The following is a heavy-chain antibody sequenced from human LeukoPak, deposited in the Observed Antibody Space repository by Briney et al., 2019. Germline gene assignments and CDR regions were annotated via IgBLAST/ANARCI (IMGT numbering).Heavy chain of an antibody. CDR3: ARDRDIVVVPAALPYFDY. CDR1: GFTFSSYS. Sequence: PGGSLRLSCAASGFTFSSYSMNWVRQAPGKGLEWVSSISSSSSYIYYADSVKGRFTISRDNAKNSLYLQMNSLRAEDTAVYYCARDRDIVVVPAALPYFDYWGRGTLVTVSS. D-gene: IGHD2-2*01. CDR2: ISSSSSYI. V-gene: IGHV3-21*01. J-gene: IGHJ4*02.